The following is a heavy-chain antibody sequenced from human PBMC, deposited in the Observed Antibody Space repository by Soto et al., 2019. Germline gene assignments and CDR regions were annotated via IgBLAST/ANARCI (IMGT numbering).Heavy chain of an antibody. CDR2: TTSDGARI. CDR1: GFAFSTYG. V-gene: IGHV3-30*03. D-gene: IGHD1-26*01. Sequence: QVQLVESGGGVVQPGRSLRLSCAASGFAFSTYGMHWVRQAPGKGLEWVAVTTSDGARINYADSVQGRFTISRDNSRTTLYLQRNSLRIDDTDVYYCARKNPGREWELPDYWGQGTLVTVSS. CDR3: ARKNPGREWELPDY. J-gene: IGHJ4*02.